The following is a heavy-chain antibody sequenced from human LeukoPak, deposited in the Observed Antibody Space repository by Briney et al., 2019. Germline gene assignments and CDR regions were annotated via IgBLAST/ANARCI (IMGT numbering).Heavy chain of an antibody. V-gene: IGHV5-51*01. D-gene: IGHD5-24*01. CDR3: ARRGEMASVFDY. Sequence: RDSLQISCKGSGYSFTSYWIGWVRQMPGKGLEWMGIIYPGDSDSRYSPSFQGQVTISADKSISTAYLQWSSLKASDTAMYYCARRGEMASVFDYWGQGTLVTVSP. J-gene: IGHJ4*02. CDR2: IYPGDSDS. CDR1: GYSFTSYW.